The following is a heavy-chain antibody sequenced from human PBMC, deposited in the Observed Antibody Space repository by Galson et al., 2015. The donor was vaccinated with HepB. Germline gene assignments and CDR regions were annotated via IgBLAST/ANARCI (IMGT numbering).Heavy chain of an antibody. CDR2: IYSSGST. Sequence: TLSLTCTVSGGSISSGTYYWSWVRQPAGKGLEWIGRIYSSGSTNYNPSLESRVSISVDTSKNQFSLNLSSVPAADTAVYYCARKWGGDSSGGGAFDIWGQGTMVTVSS. D-gene: IGHD3-22*01. V-gene: IGHV4-61*02. CDR1: GGSISSGTYY. CDR3: ARKWGGDSSGGGAFDI. J-gene: IGHJ3*02.